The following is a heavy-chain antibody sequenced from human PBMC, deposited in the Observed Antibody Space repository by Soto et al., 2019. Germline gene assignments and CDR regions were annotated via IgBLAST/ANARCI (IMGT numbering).Heavy chain of an antibody. J-gene: IGHJ4*02. D-gene: IGHD6-6*01. CDR3: ARGIYSTSSFFDS. Sequence: KSSETLSLTCTVSGDSISTADYYWNWIRQPPGKGLEWIGYIYYSGNTYYIPSLKSRVTISVDTSKNQISLKLNSVTAADTAVYYWARGIYSTSSFFDSWGQGTLVTVSS. CDR2: IYYSGNT. V-gene: IGHV4-30-4*01. CDR1: GDSISTADYY.